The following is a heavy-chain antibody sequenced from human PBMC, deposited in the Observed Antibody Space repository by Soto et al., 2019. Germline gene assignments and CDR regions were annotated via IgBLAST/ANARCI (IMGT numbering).Heavy chain of an antibody. CDR3: ARSPHYYDFWSGYLNWFDP. Sequence: PGESLKISCKGSGYSFTSYWIGWVRQMPGKGLEWMGIIYPGDSDTRYSPSFQGQVTISADKSISTAYLQWSSLKASDTAMYYCARSPHYYDFWSGYLNWFDPRGQGTLVTVSS. CDR2: IYPGDSDT. CDR1: GYSFTSYW. D-gene: IGHD3-3*01. J-gene: IGHJ5*02. V-gene: IGHV5-51*01.